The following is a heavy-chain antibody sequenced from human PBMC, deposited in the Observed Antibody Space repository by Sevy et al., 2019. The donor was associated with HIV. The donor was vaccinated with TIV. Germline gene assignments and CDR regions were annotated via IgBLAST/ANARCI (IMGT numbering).Heavy chain of an antibody. V-gene: IGHV5-51*01. J-gene: IGHJ4*02. CDR1: GYSFTSYW. Sequence: GESLKISCKGSGYSFTSYWIGWVRQMPGKGLEWMGIIYPGDSDTRYSPSFQGQVTISADKSNGTAYLQWSSLKASDTAMYYCATTSIAAAGTPHFDYWGQGTLVTVSS. D-gene: IGHD6-13*01. CDR2: IYPGDSDT. CDR3: ATTSIAAAGTPHFDY.